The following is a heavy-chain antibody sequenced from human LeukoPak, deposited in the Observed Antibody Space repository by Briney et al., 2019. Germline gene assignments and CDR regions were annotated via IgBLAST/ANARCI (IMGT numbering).Heavy chain of an antibody. CDR1: GVTFSSDG. CDR3: AKVNGVGSGWSGGDYNYYYMDV. D-gene: IGHD6-19*01. Sequence: GGSLRLSCAPSGVTFSSDGTRSGCEAPDGGVGWGACIWYDGGEKYSAHSVKGRFTISRDKSKNTLYLQMNSLSAEYTAVYYRAKVNGVGSGWSGGDYNYYYMDVWGKGTTVTVSS. J-gene: IGHJ6*03. CDR2: IWYDGGEK. V-gene: IGHV3-30*02.